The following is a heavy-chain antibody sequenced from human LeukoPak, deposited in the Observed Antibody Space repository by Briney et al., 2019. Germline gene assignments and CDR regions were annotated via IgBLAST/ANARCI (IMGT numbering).Heavy chain of an antibody. J-gene: IGHJ4*02. D-gene: IGHD3-10*01. CDR1: GFTFSSNW. CDR2: INRDGSRA. CDR3: ARDHGSGSYYFDY. V-gene: IGHV3-74*01. Sequence: PGGSLRLSCAASGFTFSSNWMHWVRQVPGKGLVWVSRINRDGSRADYADSVKGRFTISRDNAKNTLYLQMNSLRDEDTAVYYCARDHGSGSYYFDYWGQGTLVTVSS.